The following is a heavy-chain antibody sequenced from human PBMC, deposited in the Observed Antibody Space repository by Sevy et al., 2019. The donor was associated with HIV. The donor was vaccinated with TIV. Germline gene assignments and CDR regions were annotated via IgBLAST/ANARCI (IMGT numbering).Heavy chain of an antibody. J-gene: IGHJ6*02. CDR1: GYTFTSYD. D-gene: IGHD5-12*01. CDR3: ARRGVEMATNDGMDV. Sequence: ASVKVSCKASGYTFTSYDINLVRQTTGQGLEWMGWMNPNSGNTGYAQKFQGRVTMTRNTSISTAYMELSSLRSEDTAVYYCARRGVEMATNDGMDVWGQGTTVTVSS. CDR2: MNPNSGNT. V-gene: IGHV1-8*01.